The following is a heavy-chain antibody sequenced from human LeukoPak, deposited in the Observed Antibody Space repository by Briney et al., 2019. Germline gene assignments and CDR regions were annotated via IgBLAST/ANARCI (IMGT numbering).Heavy chain of an antibody. CDR1: GFTFSSYE. Sequence: PGGSLRLSCAASGFTFSSYEMNWVRQAPGKGLEWVSYISSSGSTIYYADSVKGRFTISRDNAKNTLYLQMNSLRAEDTAVYYCVRDFVCNWNDGRRDAFDIWGQGTMVTVSS. CDR2: ISSSGSTI. CDR3: VRDFVCNWNDGRRDAFDI. V-gene: IGHV3-48*03. J-gene: IGHJ3*02. D-gene: IGHD1-20*01.